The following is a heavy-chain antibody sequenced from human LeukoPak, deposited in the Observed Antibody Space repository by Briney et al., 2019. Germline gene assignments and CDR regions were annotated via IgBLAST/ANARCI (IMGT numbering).Heavy chain of an antibody. CDR1: GFTFSSYS. V-gene: IGHV3-21*01. D-gene: IGHD6-25*01. Sequence: TGGSLRLSCAPSGFTFSSYSMNWVRQAPGRGLEWVSTISSSSSYIHYADSVKGRFTMSRGNAKNSLYLQMNSLRAEDTAVYYCARDGGRMDVWGQGTTVTVSS. CDR3: ARDGGRMDV. CDR2: ISSSSSYI. J-gene: IGHJ6*02.